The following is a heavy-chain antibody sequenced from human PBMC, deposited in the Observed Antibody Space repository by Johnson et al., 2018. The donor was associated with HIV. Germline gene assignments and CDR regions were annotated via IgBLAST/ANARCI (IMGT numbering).Heavy chain of an antibody. V-gene: IGHV3-30*03. J-gene: IGHJ3*02. CDR2: MSFDGNKK. D-gene: IGHD6-13*01. CDR3: ARWQQLATDAFDI. CDR1: GFMFRAYG. Sequence: QVQLVESGGGVVQPGTSLRLSCAASGFMFRAYGMHWVRQAPGKGLEWLTLMSFDGNKKFYADSVKGRFTISRDNSKNTLYLQMNSLRAEDTAVYYCARWQQLATDAFDIWGQGTMVTVSS.